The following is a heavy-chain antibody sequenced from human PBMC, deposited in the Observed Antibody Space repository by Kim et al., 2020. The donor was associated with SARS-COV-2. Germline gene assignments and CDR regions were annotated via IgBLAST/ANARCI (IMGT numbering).Heavy chain of an antibody. CDR3: ARERATVVRGNYYYYGMDV. D-gene: IGHD4-17*01. J-gene: IGHJ6*02. CDR2: IYSGGST. V-gene: IGHV3-66*01. CDR1: GFTVSSNY. Sequence: GGSLRLSCAASGFTVSSNYMSWVRQAPGKGLEWVSVIYSGGSTYYADSVKGRFTISRDNSKNTLYLQMNSLRAEDTAVYYCARERATVVRGNYYYYGMDVWGQGTTVTVSS.